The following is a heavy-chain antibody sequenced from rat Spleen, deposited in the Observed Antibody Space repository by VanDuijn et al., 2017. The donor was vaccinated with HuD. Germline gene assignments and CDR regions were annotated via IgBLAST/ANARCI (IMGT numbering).Heavy chain of an antibody. J-gene: IGHJ3*01. Sequence: EVQLVESGGGLVQPGRSLKLSCAASGFTFSNYGMAWVRQAPTKGLEWVATLSYDGITTYYRDSVKGRFTISRDIAKSTLFLQMDSLRSEDTATYYCARPTEGIAWFVYWGQGTLVTVSS. CDR3: ARPTEGIAWFVY. V-gene: IGHV5-29*01. CDR1: GFTFSNYG. CDR2: LSYDGITT. D-gene: IGHD1-11*01.